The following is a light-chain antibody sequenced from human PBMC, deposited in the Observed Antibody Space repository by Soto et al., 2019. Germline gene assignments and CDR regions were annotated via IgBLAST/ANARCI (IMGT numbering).Light chain of an antibody. CDR2: DVS. J-gene: IGLJ2*01. CDR1: SSDIGAYNY. CDR3: SSYTSNNTVL. V-gene: IGLV2-14*03. Sequence: QSALTQPASVSGSPGQSITISCTGTSSDIGAYNYVSWYQQLPGKAPKLMIYDVSDRPSGVSNRFSGSKSGNTASLTISGLQAEDEADYYCSSYTSNNTVLFGGGTKLTVL.